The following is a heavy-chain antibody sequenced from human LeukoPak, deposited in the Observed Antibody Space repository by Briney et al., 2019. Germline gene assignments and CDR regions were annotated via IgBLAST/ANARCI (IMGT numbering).Heavy chain of an antibody. CDR2: IYHSGST. V-gene: IGHV4-38-2*01. D-gene: IGHD3-10*01. CDR1: GYSISSGYY. J-gene: IGHJ6*03. Sequence: SETLSLTCAVSGYSISSGYYWGWIRQPPGKGLEWIGSIYHSGSTYYNPSLKSRVTISVDTSKNQFSLKLSSVTAADTAVYYCARHPKILLWFGELSGYYMDVWGKGTTVTVSS. CDR3: ARHPKILLWFGELSGYYMDV.